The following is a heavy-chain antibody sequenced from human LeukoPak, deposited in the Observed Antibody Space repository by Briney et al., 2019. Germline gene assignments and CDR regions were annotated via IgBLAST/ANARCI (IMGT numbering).Heavy chain of an antibody. V-gene: IGHV3-21*01. CDR3: ARAGSPRKNYDFWSGYPNWFDP. CDR2: ISSSSSYI. Sequence: GGSLRLSCAASGFTFSSYSMNWVRQAPGKGLEWVSSISSSSSYIYYADSVKGRFTISRDNAKNSLYLQMNSLRAEDTAVYYCARAGSPRKNYDFWSGYPNWFDPWGQGTLVTVSS. CDR1: GFTFSSYS. J-gene: IGHJ5*02. D-gene: IGHD3-3*01.